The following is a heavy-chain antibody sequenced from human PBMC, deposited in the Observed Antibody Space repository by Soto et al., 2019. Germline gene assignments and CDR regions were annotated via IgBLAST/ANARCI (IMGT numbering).Heavy chain of an antibody. CDR2: IWYDGSSK. D-gene: IGHD3-10*01. Sequence: QVQLVESGGGVVQPGRSLRLSCAASDFTFSSYGMHWVRQPPGKGLEWVAIIWYDGSSKYYADSVKGRFTISRDNSKNTPYLQMHGPRAEDTAVYSCARDFWSGSGSYETGDGGSLDYWGQGTVVTVSS. CDR1: DFTFSSYG. CDR3: ARDFWSGSGSYETGDGGSLDY. V-gene: IGHV3-33*01. J-gene: IGHJ4*02.